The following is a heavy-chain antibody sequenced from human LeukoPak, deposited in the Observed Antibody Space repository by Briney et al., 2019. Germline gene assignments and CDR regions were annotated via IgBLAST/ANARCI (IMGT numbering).Heavy chain of an antibody. CDR3: AKGDCSGGSCYSHDAFDI. J-gene: IGHJ3*02. CDR1: GFTFSSYE. V-gene: IGHV3-23*01. CDR2: ISGSGDTT. D-gene: IGHD2-15*01. Sequence: GGSLRLSCAASGFTFSSYEMNWVRQAPGKGLEWVSGISGSGDTTYYADSVKGRFTISRDNSKNTLYLQMNSLRAEDTAVYYCAKGDCSGGSCYSHDAFDIWGQGTMVTVSS.